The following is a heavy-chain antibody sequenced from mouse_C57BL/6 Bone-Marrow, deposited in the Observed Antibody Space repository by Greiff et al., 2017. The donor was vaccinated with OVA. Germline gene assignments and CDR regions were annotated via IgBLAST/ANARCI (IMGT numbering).Heavy chain of an antibody. D-gene: IGHD3-2*02. CDR3: ARRDSSGYPWFAY. CDR2: IYPRSGNT. V-gene: IGHV1-81*01. Sequence: VKLVESGAELARPGASVKLSCKASGYTFTSYGISWVKQRTGQGLEWIGEIYPRSGNTYYNEKFKGKATLTADKSSSTAYMELRSLTSEDSAVYFCARRDSSGYPWFAYWGQGTLVTVSA. J-gene: IGHJ3*01. CDR1: GYTFTSYG.